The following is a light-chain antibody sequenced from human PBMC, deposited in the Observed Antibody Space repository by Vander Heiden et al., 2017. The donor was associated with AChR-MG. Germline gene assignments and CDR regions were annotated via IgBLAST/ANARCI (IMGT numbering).Light chain of an antibody. V-gene: IGKV3-20*01. CDR1: HSVSSTC. CDR2: GAS. J-gene: IGKJ4*01. Sequence: ETVLTQSPGTLSLSPGERATLSCRTSHSVSSTCLSWYQQKPGQAPRLLIYGASTRATDVPARFSGNGSGTDFTLTISRLEPEDFAVYYCQEYGSSPQLTFGGGSKVEIK. CDR3: QEYGSSPQLT.